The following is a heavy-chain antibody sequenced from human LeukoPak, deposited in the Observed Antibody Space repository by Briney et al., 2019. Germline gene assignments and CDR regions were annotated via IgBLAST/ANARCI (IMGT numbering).Heavy chain of an antibody. CDR1: GFTFSSYG. CDR3: ARDAHWFGERYYGMDV. Sequence: QPGRSLRLSCAASGFTFSSYGMHWVRQAPGKGLEWVAVIWYDGSNKHYADSVKGRFTISRDNSKSTLYLQMNSLRAEDTAVYYCARDAHWFGERYYGMDVWGQGTTVTVSS. D-gene: IGHD3-10*01. CDR2: IWYDGSNK. J-gene: IGHJ6*02. V-gene: IGHV3-33*01.